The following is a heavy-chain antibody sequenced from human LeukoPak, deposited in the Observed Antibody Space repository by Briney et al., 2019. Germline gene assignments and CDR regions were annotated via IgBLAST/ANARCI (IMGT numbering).Heavy chain of an antibody. V-gene: IGHV4-39*07. J-gene: IGHJ4*02. D-gene: IGHD3-10*01. CDR2: KYYSGSKT. CDR1: GGSICSSSYC. Sequence: SETLSLTCTVSGGSICSSSYCGGWGRQPPGKGRDWLECKYYSGSKTFYNPSLKSRVTTSGHSSNNQFSLNLTSVTAADTAVFCCVAYDSGNYRAYFDSCGEGSMVTAS. CDR3: VAYDSGNYRAYFDS.